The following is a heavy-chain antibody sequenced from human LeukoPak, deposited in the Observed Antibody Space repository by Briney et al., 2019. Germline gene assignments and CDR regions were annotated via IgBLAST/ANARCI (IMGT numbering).Heavy chain of an antibody. CDR2: ISGSGGST. D-gene: IGHD1-26*01. CDR3: AKAIVGATTGAFDI. J-gene: IGHJ3*02. Sequence: PGGSLRLSCAASGFTFISYAMSWVRLAPGKGLEWVSAISGSGGSTYYADSVKGRFTISRDNSKNTLYLQMNSLRAEDTAVYYCAKAIVGATTGAFDIWGQGTMVTVSS. V-gene: IGHV3-23*01. CDR1: GFTFISYA.